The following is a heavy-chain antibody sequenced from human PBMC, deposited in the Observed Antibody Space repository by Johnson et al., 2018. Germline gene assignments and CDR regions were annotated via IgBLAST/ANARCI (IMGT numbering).Heavy chain of an antibody. D-gene: IGHD3-22*01. J-gene: IGHJ1*01. CDR1: GFTFDDYG. CDR3: AKARGTGYSQPPENFNH. Sequence: EVQLLESGGGLVQPGRSLRLSCAASGFTFDDYGMHWVRQAPGKGLEWVSGISWNSGKIGYADAVKGRFTISRDNAKNSIFLQMSSLRVDDTALYYCAKARGTGYSQPPENFNHWGQGTLVTVSS. CDR2: ISWNSGKI. V-gene: IGHV3-9*01.